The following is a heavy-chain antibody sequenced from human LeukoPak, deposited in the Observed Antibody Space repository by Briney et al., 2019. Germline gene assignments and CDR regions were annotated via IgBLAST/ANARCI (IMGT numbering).Heavy chain of an antibody. D-gene: IGHD6-13*01. CDR3: ARLPVAAAGESVDY. Sequence: SETLSLTCAVSGYSISSGYYWGWIRQPPGKELEWIGSIYHSGSTYYNPSLKSRVTISVDTSKNQFSLKPSSVTAADTAEYYCARLPVAAAGESVDYWGQGTLVTVSS. CDR2: IYHSGST. J-gene: IGHJ4*02. V-gene: IGHV4-38-2*01. CDR1: GYSISSGYY.